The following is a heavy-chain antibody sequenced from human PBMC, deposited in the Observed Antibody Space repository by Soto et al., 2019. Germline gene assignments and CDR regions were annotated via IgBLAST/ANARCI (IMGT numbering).Heavy chain of an antibody. CDR2: INPNSGGT. V-gene: IGHV1-2*04. J-gene: IGHJ4*02. CDR3: AKSYGYYYDSSGYSNVYYFDY. CDR1: GYTFTGYY. D-gene: IGHD3-22*01. Sequence: ASVKVSFKASGYTFTGYYMHWLRQAPGQGLEWMGWINPNSGGTNYAQKFQGWVTMTRDTSISTAYMELSRLRSDDTAVYYCAKSYGYYYDSSGYSNVYYFDYWGQGTLVTVSS.